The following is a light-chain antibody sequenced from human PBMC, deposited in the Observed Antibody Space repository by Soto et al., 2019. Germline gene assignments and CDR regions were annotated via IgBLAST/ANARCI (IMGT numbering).Light chain of an antibody. V-gene: IGKV3-11*01. CDR2: DAS. J-gene: IGKJ5*01. CDR3: QQRNVWPPIT. CDR1: LSVSVY. Sequence: EIVLTQSPGTLSLSPGERATLSCRTSLSVSVYLDWYQQKPGQAPRLVIFDASNRANGVPARFGGSGSGTDFTLTINSLEPEDFAVYYCQQRNVWPPITFGQGTRLEIK.